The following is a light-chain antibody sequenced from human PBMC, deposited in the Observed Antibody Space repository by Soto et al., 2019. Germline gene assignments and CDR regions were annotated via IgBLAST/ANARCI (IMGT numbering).Light chain of an antibody. CDR2: KAS. Sequence: DIQMTQSHSTLSGSVGDRFTITCLAIQTISSWLAWYQQKPGKAPKLLIYKASTLKSGVPSRFSGSGSGTDFTLTISSLEPEDFAVYYCQQRSNWPPITFGQGTRLEI. V-gene: IGKV1-5*03. CDR1: QTISSW. CDR3: QQRSNWPPIT. J-gene: IGKJ5*01.